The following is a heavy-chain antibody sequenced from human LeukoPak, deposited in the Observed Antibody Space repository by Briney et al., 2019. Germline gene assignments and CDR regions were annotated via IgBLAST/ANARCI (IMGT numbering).Heavy chain of an antibody. D-gene: IGHD3-22*01. V-gene: IGHV3-7*01. J-gene: IGHJ4*02. Sequence: GGSLRLSCAASGFTFSSYWMSWVRQAPGKGLEWVANIKQDGSEKYYVDSMKGRFTISRDNAKNSLYHQMNSLRAEDTAVYYCARGKYYYDSTGYYPGGDYWGQGTLVTVSS. CDR2: IKQDGSEK. CDR1: GFTFSSYW. CDR3: ARGKYYYDSTGYYPGGDY.